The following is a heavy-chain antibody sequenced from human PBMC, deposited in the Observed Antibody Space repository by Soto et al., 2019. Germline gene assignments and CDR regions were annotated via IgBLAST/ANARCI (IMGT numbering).Heavy chain of an antibody. J-gene: IGHJ4*02. V-gene: IGHV3-30*18. CDR1: GFTFSSYG. CDR2: ISYDGSNK. CDR3: AKVEYSSSSEDY. D-gene: IGHD6-6*01. Sequence: HPGGSLRLSCAASGFTFSSYGMHWVRQAPGKGLEWVAVISYDGSNKYYADSVKGRFTISRDNSKNTLYLQMNSLRAEDTAAYYCAKVEYSSSSEDYWGQGTLVTVSS.